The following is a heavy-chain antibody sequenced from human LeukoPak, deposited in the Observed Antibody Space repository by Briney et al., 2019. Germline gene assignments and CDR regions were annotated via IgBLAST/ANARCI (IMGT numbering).Heavy chain of an antibody. CDR2: ISYDGSNK. D-gene: IGHD3-10*01. Sequence: QAGGSLRLSCAASGFTFSSYAMHWVRQAPGKGLEWVAVISYDGSNKHYADSVKGRFTISRDNSKNTLYLQMNSLRAEDTAVYYCARGTYYYGSGSYLPCSYWGQGTLVTVSS. CDR1: GFTFSSYA. V-gene: IGHV3-30*04. J-gene: IGHJ4*02. CDR3: ARGTYYYGSGSYLPCSY.